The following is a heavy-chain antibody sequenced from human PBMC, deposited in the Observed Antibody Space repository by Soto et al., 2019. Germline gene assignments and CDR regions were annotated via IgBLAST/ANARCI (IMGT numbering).Heavy chain of an antibody. CDR3: ASPVAGTSLFVY. D-gene: IGHD6-19*01. CDR2: IYYSGST. Sequence: PSETLSLTCTVSGGSVSSGSYYWSWIRQPPGKGLEWIGYIYYSGSTNYNPSLKSRVTISVDTSKNQFSLKLSSVTAADTAVYYCASPVAGTSLFVYWGQGTLVTVSS. J-gene: IGHJ4*02. CDR1: GGSVSSGSYY. V-gene: IGHV4-61*01.